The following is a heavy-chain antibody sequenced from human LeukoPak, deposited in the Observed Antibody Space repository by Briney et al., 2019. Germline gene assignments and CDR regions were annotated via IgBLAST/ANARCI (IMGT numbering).Heavy chain of an antibody. J-gene: IGHJ3*02. D-gene: IGHD2-15*01. CDR3: ARGFPNLRDCSGGSCYSSGRRAAFDI. Sequence: SETLSLTCAVYGGSFSGYYWSWIRQPPGKGLGWIGEVNHSGRTNYNPSLKSRVPISVDTSKNQFSLKLSSVTAADTAVYYCARGFPNLRDCSGGSCYSSGRRAAFDIWGQGTMVTVSS. CDR2: VNHSGRT. V-gene: IGHV4-34*01. CDR1: GGSFSGYY.